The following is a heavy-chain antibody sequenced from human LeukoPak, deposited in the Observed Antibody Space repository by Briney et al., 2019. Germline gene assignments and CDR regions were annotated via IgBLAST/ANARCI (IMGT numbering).Heavy chain of an antibody. Sequence: SQTLSLTCTVSGGSISRGGHYWSWIRQHPGKGLEWIGYIYYSGSTYYNPSLKRRVTISVDTSKNQFSLKLSSVTAADTAVYYCARVATSQQLASYYFDYWGQGTLVTVSS. CDR3: ARVATSQQLASYYFDY. J-gene: IGHJ4*02. D-gene: IGHD6-6*01. CDR1: GGSISRGGHY. CDR2: IYYSGST. V-gene: IGHV4-31*03.